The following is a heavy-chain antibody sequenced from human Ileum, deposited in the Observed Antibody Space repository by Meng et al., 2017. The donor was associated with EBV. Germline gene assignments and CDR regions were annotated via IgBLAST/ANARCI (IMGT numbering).Heavy chain of an antibody. Sequence: VALQESGPGLVKPSETLSLTCTVSGGSVSTSSWWGWVRQTPEKGLEWIGQVHHTGRSDFNPSLQSRVTMSVDKSKNQFSLNLNSVTAADTAVYYCAKSGLGVWGQGILVTVSS. V-gene: IGHV4-4*02. CDR1: GGSVSTSSW. CDR2: VHHTGRS. D-gene: IGHD2-8*01. CDR3: AKSGLGV. J-gene: IGHJ4*02.